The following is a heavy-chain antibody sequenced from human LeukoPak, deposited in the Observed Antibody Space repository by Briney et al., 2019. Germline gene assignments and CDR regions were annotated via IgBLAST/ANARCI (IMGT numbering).Heavy chain of an antibody. CDR2: NSGAT. Sequence: SETLSLTSSVSGSSISDPDYFWGWVRQPPGKGPEWIGSNSGATYYHPSLKSRVTISADRPKNQFSLKLRSVTASDTAVYYCARLSGSPQRLDSWGQGTLATVSS. J-gene: IGHJ4*02. V-gene: IGHV4-39*01. CDR1: GSSISDPDYF. CDR3: ARLSGSPQRLDS. D-gene: IGHD1-26*01.